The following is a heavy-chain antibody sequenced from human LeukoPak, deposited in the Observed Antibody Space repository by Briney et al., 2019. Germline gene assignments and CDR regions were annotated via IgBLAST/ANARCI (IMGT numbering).Heavy chain of an antibody. CDR2: ISGSGGST. Sequence: GGSLRLLCAASGFTFSSYAMSWVRQAPGKGLEWVSAISGSGGSTYYADSVKGRFTISRDNSKNTLYLQMNSLRAEDTAVYYCAKDRVGAMLYFDYWGQGTLVTVSS. V-gene: IGHV3-23*01. D-gene: IGHD1-26*01. CDR1: GFTFSSYA. J-gene: IGHJ4*02. CDR3: AKDRVGAMLYFDY.